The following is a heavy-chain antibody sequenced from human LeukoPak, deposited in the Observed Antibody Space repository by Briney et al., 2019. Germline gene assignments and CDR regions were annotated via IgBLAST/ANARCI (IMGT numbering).Heavy chain of an antibody. CDR3: AREYYDYVWGSYRRDWFDP. D-gene: IGHD3-16*02. CDR1: GFPFSSYS. Sequence: GGSLRLSCAASGFPFSSYSMNWVRQAPGKGLEWVSYISTSSSTIYYADSVKCRFTISRDNAKNSLYLRMHSLRAEDTAVYYCAREYYDYVWGSYRRDWFDPWGQGTRVTVS. J-gene: IGHJ5*02. CDR2: ISTSSSTI. V-gene: IGHV3-48*01.